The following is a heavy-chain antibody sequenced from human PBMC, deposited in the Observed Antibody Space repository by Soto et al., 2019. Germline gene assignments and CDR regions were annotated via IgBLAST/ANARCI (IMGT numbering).Heavy chain of an antibody. J-gene: IGHJ4*02. CDR3: ATGSDCRGGSCYSKFDY. CDR2: IITILNTP. D-gene: IGHD2-15*01. V-gene: IGHV1-69*08. Sequence: QVQLLQSGAEVKRPGSSMKVSCKASGGTLNSYTISWVRQAPGQGPEWMGRIITILNTPEYAQKFQDRVTITADTSTNTAYMELRTLESEDTAIYYCATGSDCRGGSCYSKFDYWGQGTLVTVSS. CDR1: GGTLNSYT.